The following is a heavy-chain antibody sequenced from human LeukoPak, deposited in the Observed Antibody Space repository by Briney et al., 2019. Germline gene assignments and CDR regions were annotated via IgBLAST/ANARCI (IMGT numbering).Heavy chain of an antibody. J-gene: IGHJ4*02. D-gene: IGHD6-6*01. CDR1: GYTFTSYY. V-gene: IGHV1-46*01. CDR2: INPSGGST. Sequence: ASVKVSCKASGYTFTSYYMHWVRQAPGQGLEWMGIINPSGGSTSYAQKFQGRVTMTRDTSTSTVYMELSSLRSEDTAVYYCARDRLAAARPGGYFDYWGQGTLVTVSS. CDR3: ARDRLAAARPGGYFDY.